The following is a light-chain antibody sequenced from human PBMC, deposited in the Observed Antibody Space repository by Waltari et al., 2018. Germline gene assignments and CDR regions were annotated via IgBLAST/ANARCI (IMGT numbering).Light chain of an antibody. J-gene: IGKJ4*01. CDR2: GAS. CDR1: QTVSTR. V-gene: IGKV3-15*01. CDR3: QQYYNWPLT. Sequence: IVMTQTTATLSVSRGERAVLSCRASQTVSTRLAWYQQKPGQTPRLLIYGASTRATGIPARFSGSWSGTEFTLTISSLQSEDFAVYYCQQYYNWPLTFGGGAKVEIK.